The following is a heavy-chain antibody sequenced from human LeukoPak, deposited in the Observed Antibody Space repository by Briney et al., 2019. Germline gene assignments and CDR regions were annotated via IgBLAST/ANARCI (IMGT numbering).Heavy chain of an antibody. CDR3: ARAYGSGSFSRMDV. J-gene: IGHJ6*04. Sequence: ASVKVSCKASGYTFTSYGISWVRQAPGQGLEWMGWISAYNGNTNYAQKLQGRVTMTTDTSTSTAYMELRSLRPDDTAVYYCARAYGSGSFSRMDVWGKGTTVTVSS. V-gene: IGHV1-18*04. CDR1: GYTFTSYG. CDR2: ISAYNGNT. D-gene: IGHD3-10*01.